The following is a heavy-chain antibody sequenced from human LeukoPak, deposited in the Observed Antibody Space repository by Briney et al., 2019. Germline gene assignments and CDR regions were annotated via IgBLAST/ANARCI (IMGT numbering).Heavy chain of an antibody. J-gene: IGHJ4*02. Sequence: GGSLRLSCAASGFTFSSYWMSWVRQAPGKGLEWVANIKQDGSEKYYVGSVKGRFTISGDNDKNSLYLQMNRLRAEDTAVYYCARSIFGVVISWYYFDYWGQGTLVTVSS. V-gene: IGHV3-7*01. D-gene: IGHD3-3*01. CDR2: IKQDGSEK. CDR3: ARSIFGVVISWYYFDY. CDR1: GFTFSSYW.